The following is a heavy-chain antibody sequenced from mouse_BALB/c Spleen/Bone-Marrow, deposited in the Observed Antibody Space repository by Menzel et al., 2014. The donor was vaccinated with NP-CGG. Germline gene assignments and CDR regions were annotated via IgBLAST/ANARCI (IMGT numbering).Heavy chain of an antibody. D-gene: IGHD2-4*01. CDR2: ISYSGST. V-gene: IGHV3-2*02. CDR3: ARSSSYDYDVGFAY. CDR1: GYSITRDYA. Sequence: DVKLVESGPGLVKPSQSLSLTCIVTGYSITRDYAWNWIRQFPGNKLEWMGYISYSGSTTYNPSLESRISITRDTSKSQFFLQLNSVTTEDTATYYCARSSSYDYDVGFAYWGQGTLVTVSA. J-gene: IGHJ3*01.